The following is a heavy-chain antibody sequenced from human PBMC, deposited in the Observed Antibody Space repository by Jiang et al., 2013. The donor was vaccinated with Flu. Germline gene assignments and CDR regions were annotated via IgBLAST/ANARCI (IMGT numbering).Heavy chain of an antibody. CDR2: TYYRSKWYN. V-gene: IGHV6-1*01. CDR3: ARDRIAAQHYYYGMDV. Sequence: QTLSLTCAISGDSVSSNSAAWNWIRQSPSRGLEWLGRTYYRSKWYNDYAVSVKSRITINPDTSKNQFSLQLNSVTPEGTAVYYCARDRIAAQHYYYGMDVWGQGTTVTVSS. D-gene: IGHD6-6*01. J-gene: IGHJ6*02. CDR1: GDSVSSNSAA.